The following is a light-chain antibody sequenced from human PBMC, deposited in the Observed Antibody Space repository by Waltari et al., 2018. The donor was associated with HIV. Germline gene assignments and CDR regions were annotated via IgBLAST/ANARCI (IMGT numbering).Light chain of an antibody. CDR3: QEYDNLRRGFT. Sequence: DIQLTHSPSSLSASVGDRITITSQATQDISNYLNWLQQKPGQAPALVIYDVSNLETGVTSRFSGSGSGTHFTFTITSLQLEDIGIFYCQEYDNLRRGFTFGPGT. CDR1: QDISNY. V-gene: IGKV1-33*01. J-gene: IGKJ3*01. CDR2: DVS.